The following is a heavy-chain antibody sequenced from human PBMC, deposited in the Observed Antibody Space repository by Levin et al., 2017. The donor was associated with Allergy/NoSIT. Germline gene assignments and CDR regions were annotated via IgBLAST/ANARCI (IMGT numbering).Heavy chain of an antibody. Sequence: SETLSLTCTVSGGSISSGGYYWSWIRQHPGKGLEWIGYLYYSGSTYYNPSLKSRVTISVDTSKNQFSLKLSSVTAADTAVYYCASNGDRYAFDIWGQGTMVTVSS. D-gene: IGHD4-17*01. CDR3: ASNGDRYAFDI. J-gene: IGHJ3*02. CDR2: LYYSGST. V-gene: IGHV4-31*03. CDR1: GGSISSGGYY.